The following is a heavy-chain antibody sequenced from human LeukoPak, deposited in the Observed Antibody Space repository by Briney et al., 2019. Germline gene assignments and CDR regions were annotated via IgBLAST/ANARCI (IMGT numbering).Heavy chain of an antibody. D-gene: IGHD3-3*01. Sequence: PGGSLRLSCAASGFTFSSYSMNWVRQAPGKGLEWVSSISSGSSYIYYADSVKGRFTISRDNAKNSLYLQMNSLRAEDTAVYYCARAPDFWSGYYPIYFDYWGQGTLVTVSS. CDR1: GFTFSSYS. CDR3: ARAPDFWSGYYPIYFDY. CDR2: ISSGSSYI. V-gene: IGHV3-21*01. J-gene: IGHJ4*02.